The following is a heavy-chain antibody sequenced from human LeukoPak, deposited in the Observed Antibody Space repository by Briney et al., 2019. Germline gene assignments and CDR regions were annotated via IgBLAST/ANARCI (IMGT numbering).Heavy chain of an antibody. CDR3: AREEFRWFGESGGIVY. D-gene: IGHD3-10*01. J-gene: IGHJ4*02. V-gene: IGHV4-59*01. CDR2: IYYSGST. CDR1: GGSISSYY. Sequence: PSETLSLTCTVSGGSISSYYWSWVRQPPGKGLEWIGYIYYSGSTKYNPSLKSRVTISVETTKNQFSLKLSSVTAADTAVYYCAREEFRWFGESGGIVYWGQGTLVTVSS.